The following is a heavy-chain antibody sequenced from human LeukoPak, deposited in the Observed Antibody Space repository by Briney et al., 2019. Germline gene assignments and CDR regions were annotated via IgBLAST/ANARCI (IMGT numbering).Heavy chain of an antibody. CDR2: ISSSGSSI. D-gene: IGHD6-6*01. J-gene: IGHJ4*02. Sequence: GGSLRLSCATSGSTFSSYEMSWVRQAPGKGLEWVSYISSSGSSIYYADSVKGRFTISRDNTKNSLYLQMNSLRAGDTAIYYCAGVGRSSRPGYWGQGTLVTVSS. CDR3: AGVGRSSRPGY. CDR1: GSTFSSYE. V-gene: IGHV3-48*03.